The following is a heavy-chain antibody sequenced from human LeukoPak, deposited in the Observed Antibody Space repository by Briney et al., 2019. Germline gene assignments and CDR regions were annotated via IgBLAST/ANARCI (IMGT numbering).Heavy chain of an antibody. V-gene: IGHV3-21*04. CDR1: GFTFSSYS. D-gene: IGHD5-12*01. CDR2: ISSSSSYI. J-gene: IGHJ6*02. CDR3: ARARGYSGYEAKFYYYGMDV. Sequence: AGGSLRLSCAASGFTFSSYSMNWVRQAPGKGLEWVSSISSSSSYIYYADSVKGRFTISRDNAKNSLYLQMNSLRAEDTAVYYCARARGYSGYEAKFYYYGMDVWGQGTTVTVSS.